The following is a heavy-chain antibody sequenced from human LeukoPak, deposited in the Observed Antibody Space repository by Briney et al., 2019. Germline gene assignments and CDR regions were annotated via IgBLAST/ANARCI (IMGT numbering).Heavy chain of an antibody. Sequence: ASVKVSCKASGYTFTGYYMHWVRQAPGQGREWMGWINPNSGGTNYAQKFQGRVTMTRDTSISTAYMELSRLRSDDTAVYYCARDGGDDSSDFFEAYWGQGTLVTVSS. J-gene: IGHJ4*02. D-gene: IGHD3-22*01. CDR2: INPNSGGT. V-gene: IGHV1-2*02. CDR1: GYTFTGYY. CDR3: ARDGGDDSSDFFEAY.